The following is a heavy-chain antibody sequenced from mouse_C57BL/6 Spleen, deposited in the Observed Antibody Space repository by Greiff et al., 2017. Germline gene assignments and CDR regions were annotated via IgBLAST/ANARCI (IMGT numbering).Heavy chain of an antibody. CDR1: GYTFTSYW. D-gene: IGHD2-1*01. Sequence: VQLQQPGAELVKPGASVTLSCKASGYTFTSYWMHWVKQRPGQGLEWIGMIHPNSGSTNYNEKFKSKATLTVDKSSSTAYMQLSSLTSEDSAVYYCARSGKGDYFDYWGQGTTLTVSS. V-gene: IGHV1-64*01. CDR3: ARSGKGDYFDY. CDR2: IHPNSGST. J-gene: IGHJ2*01.